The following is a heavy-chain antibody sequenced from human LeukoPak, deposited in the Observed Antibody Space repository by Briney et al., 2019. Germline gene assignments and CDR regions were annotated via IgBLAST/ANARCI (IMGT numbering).Heavy chain of an antibody. V-gene: IGHV3-23*01. J-gene: IGHJ4*02. Sequence: GGSLRLSCAASGFSVSSNYMSWVRQAPGKGLEWVSAISGSGGSTYYADSVKGRFTISRDNSKNTLYLQMNSLRAEDTAVYYCAKDRNPIAVAGTFDYWGQGTLVTVSS. CDR3: AKDRNPIAVAGTFDY. D-gene: IGHD6-19*01. CDR1: GFSVSSNY. CDR2: ISGSGGST.